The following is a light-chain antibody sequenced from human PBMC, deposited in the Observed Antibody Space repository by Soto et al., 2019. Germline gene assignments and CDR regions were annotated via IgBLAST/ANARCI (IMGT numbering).Light chain of an antibody. J-gene: IGLJ1*01. CDR2: GNS. V-gene: IGLV1-40*01. Sequence: QSVLTQPPSVSGAPGQRVTISCTGSSSNIGAGYDVHWYQQLPGTAPKLLIYGNSNRPSGVPDRFSGSKSCTSASLAITGLQAVDEADYYCQSYDSSLSTYVFGTGTKLTVL. CDR1: SSNIGAGYD. CDR3: QSYDSSLSTYV.